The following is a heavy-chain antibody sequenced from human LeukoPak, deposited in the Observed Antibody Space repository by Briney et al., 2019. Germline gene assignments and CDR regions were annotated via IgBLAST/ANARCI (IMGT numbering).Heavy chain of an antibody. Sequence: GGSLRLSCAVSGFTFTHYGMNRVRQAPGKGLEWVSGIRANGETTYYADSVRGRFTISRDNSRSMVWLQMNSMTAEDTAMYYCGRDLNWGAFDIRGLGTLVTVSS. V-gene: IGHV3-23*01. CDR2: IRANGETT. J-gene: IGHJ3*02. CDR3: GRDLNWGAFDI. CDR1: GFTFTHYG. D-gene: IGHD7-27*01.